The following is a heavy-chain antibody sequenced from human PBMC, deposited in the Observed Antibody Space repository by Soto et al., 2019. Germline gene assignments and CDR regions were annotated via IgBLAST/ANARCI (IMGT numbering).Heavy chain of an antibody. Sequence: SVKVSCKASGGTFSSYTISWVRQAPGQGLEWMGRIIPILGIANYAQKFQGRVTITADKSTSTAYMELSSLRSEDTAVYYCARGSGHSRIALFEENDDAFDSWAQGTMVTFSS. J-gene: IGHJ3*02. CDR2: IIPILGIA. V-gene: IGHV1-69*02. CDR3: ARGSGHSRIALFEENDDAFDS. D-gene: IGHD2-15*01. CDR1: GGTFSSYT.